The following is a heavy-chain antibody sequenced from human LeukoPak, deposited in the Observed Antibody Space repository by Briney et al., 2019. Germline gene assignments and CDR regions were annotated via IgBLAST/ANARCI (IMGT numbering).Heavy chain of an antibody. J-gene: IGHJ3*02. CDR1: GGSISSSSYY. D-gene: IGHD1-20*01. CDR3: ARRIHAFDI. V-gene: IGHV4-39*01. Sequence: PSETLSLTCTVSGGSISSSSYYWGWIRRPPGKGLEWIGSIYYSGSTYYNPSLKSRVTISVDTSKNQFSLKLSSVTAADTAVYYCARRIHAFDIWGQGTMVTVSS. CDR2: IYYSGST.